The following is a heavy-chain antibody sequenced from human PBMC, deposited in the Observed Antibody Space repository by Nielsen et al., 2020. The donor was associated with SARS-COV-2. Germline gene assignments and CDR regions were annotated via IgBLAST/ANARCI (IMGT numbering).Heavy chain of an antibody. J-gene: IGHJ4*03. V-gene: IGHV3-53*01. D-gene: IGHD1-26*01. CDR2: MYSDGST. CDR3: AREGVGATRYFDY. Sequence: GESLKISCAASGFIVSSNYMSWVRQAPGKGLEWVAVMYSDGSTNYAESVKGRITIYRDNSKNSMYLQMNSLRAEDTAVYYCAREGVGATRYFDYWGQGTTVTVSS. CDR1: GFIVSSNY.